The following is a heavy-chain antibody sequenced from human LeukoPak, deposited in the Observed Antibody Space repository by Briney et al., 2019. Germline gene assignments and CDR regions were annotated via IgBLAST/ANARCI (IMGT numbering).Heavy chain of an antibody. D-gene: IGHD1-26*01. CDR2: IYHSGST. J-gene: IGHJ4*02. CDR3: ARRVGGTSFRDY. Sequence: SETLSLTCTVSGYSISRSGYYWGWIRQPPGMGLEWIGNIYHSGSTYYNPSLESRVTISVDTSKNQFSLKLTSVTAADTAVYYCARRVGGTSFRDYWGQGTLVTVPS. V-gene: IGHV4-38-2*02. CDR1: GYSISRSGYY.